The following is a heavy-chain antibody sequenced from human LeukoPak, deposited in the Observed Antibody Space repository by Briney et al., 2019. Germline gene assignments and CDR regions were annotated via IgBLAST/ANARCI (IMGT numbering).Heavy chain of an antibody. CDR3: ARRTGTTVWDDAFDI. Sequence: SETLSLTCTVSGGSISSYFWTWIRQPPRKGLEWIGYINYSGSTKYNPPLKSRVTVSLGPSKNQFSLALNSLTASDTAGDFLARRTGTTVWDDAFDIWGQGTMATVSS. CDR1: GGSISSYF. V-gene: IGHV4-59*08. J-gene: IGHJ3*02. D-gene: IGHD1/OR15-1a*01. CDR2: INYSGST.